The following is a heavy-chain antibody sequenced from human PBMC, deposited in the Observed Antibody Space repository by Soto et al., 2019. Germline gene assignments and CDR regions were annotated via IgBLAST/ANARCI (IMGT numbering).Heavy chain of an antibody. CDR3: ARALDILTGYPRGYDY. V-gene: IGHV3-21*01. D-gene: IGHD3-9*01. J-gene: IGHJ4*02. Sequence: GGSLRLSCAASGFTFSSYSMNWVRQAPGKGLEWVSSISSSSSYIYYADSVKGRFTISRDNAKNSLYLQMNRLRAEDTAVYYCARALDILTGYPRGYDYWGQGTLVTVSS. CDR1: GFTFSSYS. CDR2: ISSSSSYI.